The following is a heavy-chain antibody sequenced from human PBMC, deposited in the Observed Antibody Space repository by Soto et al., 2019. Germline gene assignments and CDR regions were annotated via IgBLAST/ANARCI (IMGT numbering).Heavy chain of an antibody. CDR3: AKVSRKGSAIDFDY. J-gene: IGHJ4*02. V-gene: IGHV1-8*01. Sequence: QVQLVQSGAELKKPGASVKVSCKASGYTFSNCDMNWVRQATGQGPEWIGWVNPNNGDTDYAQKFQGRVTLTTDISTTTAYMELTSLRSEDTAIYYCAKVSRKGSAIDFDYWGQGTLITVSS. CDR1: GYTFSNCD. CDR2: VNPNNGDT. D-gene: IGHD3-10*01.